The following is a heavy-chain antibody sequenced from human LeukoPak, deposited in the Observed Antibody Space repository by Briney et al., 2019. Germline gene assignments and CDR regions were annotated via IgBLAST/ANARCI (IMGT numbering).Heavy chain of an antibody. CDR2: ISGSGGST. Sequence: PGGSLRLSCAASGFTFSSYAMSWVRLAPGKGLEWVSAISGSGGSTYYADSVKGRFTISRDNSKNTLYLQMNSLRAEDTAVYYCAKGVKLLLFGNWFDPWGQGTLVTVSS. J-gene: IGHJ5*02. D-gene: IGHD3-10*01. CDR3: AKGVKLLLFGNWFDP. V-gene: IGHV3-23*01. CDR1: GFTFSSYA.